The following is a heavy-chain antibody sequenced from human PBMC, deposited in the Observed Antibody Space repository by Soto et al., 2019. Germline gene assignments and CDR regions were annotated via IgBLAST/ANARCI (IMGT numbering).Heavy chain of an antibody. J-gene: IGHJ4*02. Sequence: SETLSLTCTVSGGSVSSGSYYWSWIRQPPGKGLEWIGYIYYSGSTNYNPSLKSRVTISVDTSKNQFSLKLSSVTAADTAVYYCARGPPRPGAPDEYYDSSGYLWAYFDYWGQGTLVTVSS. CDR2: IYYSGST. CDR1: GGSVSSGSYY. CDR3: ARGPPRPGAPDEYYDSSGYLWAYFDY. V-gene: IGHV4-61*01. D-gene: IGHD3-22*01.